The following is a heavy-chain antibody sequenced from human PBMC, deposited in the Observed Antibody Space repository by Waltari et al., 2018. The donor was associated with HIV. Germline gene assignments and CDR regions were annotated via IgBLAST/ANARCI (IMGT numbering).Heavy chain of an antibody. J-gene: IGHJ4*02. CDR2: IGYDGSNK. D-gene: IGHD3-22*01. CDR3: AKDLSPYDYDSSGYVDY. CDR1: GFTFSSYG. V-gene: IGHV3-30*18. Sequence: QVQLVESGGGVVQPGRSLRLSCAASGFTFSSYGMHWVRQAQGKGLEWVAVIGYDGSNKYYADSVEVRFTISRDNSKSTLYVQMNSLRAEDTAMYYCAKDLSPYDYDSSGYVDYWGQGTLVTVSS.